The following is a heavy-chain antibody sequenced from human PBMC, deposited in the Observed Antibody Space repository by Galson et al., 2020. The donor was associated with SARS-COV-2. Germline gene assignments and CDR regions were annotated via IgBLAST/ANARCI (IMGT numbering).Heavy chain of an antibody. D-gene: IGHD2-21*02. CDR1: GGSISSSFW. J-gene: IGHJ4*02. Sequence: SETLSLTCAVSGGSISSSFWWTWVRQPPGKGLEWIGEIYHSGNTHYNPSLTSRVSISVDTSKNQFSLKLTSVTAADTAVDYCARDYGGYSHFFDFWGQGTLVTVSS. V-gene: IGHV4-4*02. CDR3: ARDYGGYSHFFDF. CDR2: IYHSGNT.